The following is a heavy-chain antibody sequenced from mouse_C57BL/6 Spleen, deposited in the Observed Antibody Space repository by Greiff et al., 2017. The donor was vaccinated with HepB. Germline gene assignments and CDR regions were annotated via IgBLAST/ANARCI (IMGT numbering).Heavy chain of an antibody. V-gene: IGHV5-4*01. D-gene: IGHD1-1*01. CDR1: GFTFSSYA. J-gene: IGHJ3*01. Sequence: EVQLVESEGGLVKPGGSLKLSCAASGFTFSSYAMSWVRQTPEKRLEWVATISDGGSYTYYPDNVKGRFTISRDNAKNNLYLQMSHLKSEDTAMYYCARDETVRFAYWGQGTLVTVSA. CDR2: ISDGGSYT. CDR3: ARDETVRFAY.